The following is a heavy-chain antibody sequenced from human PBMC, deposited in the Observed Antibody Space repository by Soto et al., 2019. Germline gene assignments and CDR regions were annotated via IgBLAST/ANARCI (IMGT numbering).Heavy chain of an antibody. D-gene: IGHD6-19*01. J-gene: IGHJ4*02. CDR3: SISMAVPDPHTAFDF. CDR1: GYNFLGFW. CDR2: INPNSGGT. Sequence: SVKVSCKASGYNFLGFWLQWVRQAPGQGLEWMGRINPNSGGTDYAQKFQDRVTMTSDTSITTAYMELSRLTSDDTAIYYCSISMAVPDPHTAFDFWGQGVPVTVSS. V-gene: IGHV1-2*06.